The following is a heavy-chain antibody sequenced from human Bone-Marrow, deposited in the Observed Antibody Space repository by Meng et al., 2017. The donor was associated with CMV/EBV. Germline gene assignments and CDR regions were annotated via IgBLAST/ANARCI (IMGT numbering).Heavy chain of an antibody. CDR2: IKQDGSEK. J-gene: IGHJ6*02. CDR3: ARDPVRIVVVPAAMPTYYYYYYGMDV. CDR1: GFTFSSYW. Sequence: GGTLRLSCAAYGFTFSSYWMSWVRQAPGKGLEWVANIKQDGSEKYYVDSVKGRFTISRDNAKNSLYLQMNSLRAEDTAVYYCARDPVRIVVVPAAMPTYYYYYYGMDVWGQGTTVTVSS. D-gene: IGHD2-2*01. V-gene: IGHV3-7*01.